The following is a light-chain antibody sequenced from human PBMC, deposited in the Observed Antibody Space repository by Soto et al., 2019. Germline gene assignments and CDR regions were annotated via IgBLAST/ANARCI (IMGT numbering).Light chain of an antibody. CDR2: GAS. V-gene: IGKV3-11*01. J-gene: IGKJ1*01. CDR1: QNVRTF. CDR3: RQHSHWPPWT. Sequence: EVVLPQSPPTLSLSPGERATLSCRASQNVRTFLDWYQQKPGQAPRLLIYGASNRATGIPARFSGSGSGTDFTLTVSSLEPEDFAVYYCRQHSHWPPWTFGQGTKVDIK.